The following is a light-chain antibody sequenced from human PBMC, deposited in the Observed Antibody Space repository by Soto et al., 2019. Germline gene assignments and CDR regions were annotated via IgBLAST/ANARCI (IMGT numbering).Light chain of an antibody. CDR3: QQSYSSPYT. J-gene: IGKJ2*01. CDR1: QSISSH. V-gene: IGKV1-39*01. CDR2: GAS. Sequence: DIQMTQSPSSLSASVGDTVTITCRASQSISSHLNWYQQKPGKAPKLLIYGASSLQSGFPSKFSGSGSGTDFTVTISSLQPEDFATYYCQQSYSSPYTFGQGTKLEIK.